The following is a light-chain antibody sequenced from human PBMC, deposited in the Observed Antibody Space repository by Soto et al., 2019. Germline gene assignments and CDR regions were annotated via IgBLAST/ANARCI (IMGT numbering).Light chain of an antibody. CDR3: QQYGTSPGT. CDR1: QSVSSSY. J-gene: IGKJ1*01. Sequence: EIVLTQSPGTLSLSPGERATHSCRASQSVSSSYLAWYQQKPGQAPRLXIYGASSRATGIPDRFSGSGSGTEFTLTISGLQPEDFEVYYCQQYGTSPGTFGQGTKVDIK. V-gene: IGKV3-20*01. CDR2: GAS.